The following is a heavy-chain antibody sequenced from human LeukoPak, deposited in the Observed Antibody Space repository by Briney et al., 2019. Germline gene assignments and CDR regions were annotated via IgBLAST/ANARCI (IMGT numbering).Heavy chain of an antibody. CDR3: ARWGLGPSFDY. CDR2: ISGGSDYI. D-gene: IGHD1-26*01. CDR1: GFMFNGYS. Sequence: PGRSLRLSCAASGFMFNGYSMTWVRQAPGKGLEWVSYISGGSDYIFYTDSVKGRFTISRDNAKKSLYLQLNSLRVEDTAVYYCARWGLGPSFDYWGQGTRVTVSS. V-gene: IGHV3-21*01. J-gene: IGHJ4*02.